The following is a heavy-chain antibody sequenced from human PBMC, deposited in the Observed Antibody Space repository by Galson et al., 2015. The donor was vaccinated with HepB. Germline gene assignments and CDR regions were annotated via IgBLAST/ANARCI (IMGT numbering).Heavy chain of an antibody. V-gene: IGHV3-11*06. CDR2: ISSSSSFT. CDR3: ARGGTYGDYENFDY. CDR1: VFTFSDYY. J-gene: IGHJ4*02. Sequence: SLRLSCAASVFTFSDYYMSWIRQAPGKGLEWVSYISSSSSFTNYADSVKGRFTISRDNAKSSLYLQMNSLRAEDTAVYYCARGGTYGDYENFDYWGQGTLVTVSS. D-gene: IGHD4-17*01.